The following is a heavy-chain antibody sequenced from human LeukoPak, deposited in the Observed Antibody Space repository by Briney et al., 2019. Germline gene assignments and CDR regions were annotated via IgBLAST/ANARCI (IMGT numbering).Heavy chain of an antibody. CDR1: GFTFSSYS. CDR2: ISSSSSTI. V-gene: IGHV3-48*04. D-gene: IGHD2-2*01. Sequence: GGSLRLSCAASGFTFSSYSMNWVRQAPGKGLEWVSYISSSSSTIYYADSVKGRFTISRDNAKNSLFLQMNSLRAEDTAVYYCARGRILIVPTAIVTNNWFDPWGQGTLVTVSS. J-gene: IGHJ5*02. CDR3: ARGRILIVPTAIVTNNWFDP.